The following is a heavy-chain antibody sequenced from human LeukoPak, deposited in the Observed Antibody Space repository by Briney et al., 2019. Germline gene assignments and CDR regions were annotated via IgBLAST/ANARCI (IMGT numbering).Heavy chain of an antibody. D-gene: IGHD6-19*01. CDR3: ARGHSGWFAEYFQH. CDR1: GGSFSGYY. J-gene: IGHJ1*01. V-gene: IGHV4-34*01. CDR2: INHSGST. Sequence: SETLYLTCAVYGGSFSGYYWSWIRQPPGKGLEWIGEINHSGSTNYNPSPKSRVTISVDTSKNQFSLKLSSVTAADTAVYYCARGHSGWFAEYFQHWGQGTLVTVSS.